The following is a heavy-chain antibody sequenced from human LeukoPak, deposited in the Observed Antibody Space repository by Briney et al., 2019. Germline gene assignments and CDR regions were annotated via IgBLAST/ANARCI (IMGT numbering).Heavy chain of an antibody. J-gene: IGHJ2*01. Sequence: SETLSLTCSVSGGSISNYYWSWIRQPPGKGLEWIGSMYYSGSTNYNPSLKSRATISEDTSKKQFSLKLSSVTAADTAVYYCARAGYDSSGFWYFDLWGRGTLVTVSS. CDR3: ARAGYDSSGFWYFDL. V-gene: IGHV4-59*01. CDR2: MYYSGST. CDR1: GGSISNYY. D-gene: IGHD3-22*01.